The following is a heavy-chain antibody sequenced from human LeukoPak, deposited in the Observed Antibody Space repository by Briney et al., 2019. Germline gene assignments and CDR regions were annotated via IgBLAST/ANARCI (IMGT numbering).Heavy chain of an antibody. CDR3: TTDSRATTATLDY. V-gene: IGHV3-15*01. CDR1: GFTFSNAW. Sequence: GGSLRLSWAASGFTFSNAWMSWVRQAPGKGLEWVGRIKSKTDGGTTDYAAPVKGRFTISRDDSKNTLYLQMNSLKTEDSAVYYCTTDSRATTATLDYWGQGTLVTVSS. CDR2: IKSKTDGGTT. J-gene: IGHJ4*02. D-gene: IGHD1-26*01.